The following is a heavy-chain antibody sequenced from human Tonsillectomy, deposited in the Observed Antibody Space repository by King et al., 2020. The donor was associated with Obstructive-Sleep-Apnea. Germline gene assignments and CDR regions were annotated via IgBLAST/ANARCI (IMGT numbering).Heavy chain of an antibody. CDR2: IYYSGST. CDR3: ARLGDWNPHWYFDL. J-gene: IGHJ2*01. D-gene: IGHD1-1*01. CDR1: GGSISSYY. Sequence: HVQLQESGPGLVTPSETLSLTCTVSGGSISSYYWSWIRQPPGKGLEWIGYIYYSGSTNYNPSLKSRVTISVDTSKNQFSLKLSSVTAADTAVYYCARLGDWNPHWYFDLWGRGTLVTVSS. V-gene: IGHV4-59*08.